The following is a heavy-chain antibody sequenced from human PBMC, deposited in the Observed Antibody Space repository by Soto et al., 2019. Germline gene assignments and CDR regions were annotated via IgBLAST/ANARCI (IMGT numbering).Heavy chain of an antibody. CDR2: ISGSGGST. J-gene: IGHJ4*02. Sequence: GGSLRLSCAASGFTFTNYALHWVRQAPGKGLEWVSSISGSGGSTYYADSVKGRFTISRDNSKNTLYLQMNSLRAEDTAVYYCAKELNSSGYTDYWGQGTLVTVSS. CDR3: AKELNSSGYTDY. V-gene: IGHV3-23*01. CDR1: GFTFTNYA. D-gene: IGHD3-22*01.